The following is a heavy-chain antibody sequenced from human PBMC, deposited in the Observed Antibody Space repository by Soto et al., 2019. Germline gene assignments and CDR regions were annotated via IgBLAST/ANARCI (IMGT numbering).Heavy chain of an antibody. J-gene: IGHJ4*01. CDR2: ISSSSSYT. Sequence: GGSLRLSCASSGFTFSDYYMSWIRQAPGKGLGWVSYISSSSSYTNSADSVKGRFTISRDNAKNSLYLRMNSLRAEDTAVYYCASAYDSSGYYDYWGQGTLVTVSS. V-gene: IGHV3-11*06. D-gene: IGHD3-22*01. CDR1: GFTFSDYY. CDR3: ASAYDSSGYYDY.